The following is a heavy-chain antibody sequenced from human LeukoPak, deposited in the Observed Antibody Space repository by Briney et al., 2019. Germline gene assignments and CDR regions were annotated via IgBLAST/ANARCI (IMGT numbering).Heavy chain of an antibody. J-gene: IGHJ4*02. V-gene: IGHV3-21*01. CDR1: GFTFSSYS. Sequence: GGSLRLSCEASGFTFSSYSMNWVRQAPGKGLEGVSSISSSSSYIYYADSVKGRFPISIDNAKHSLYLQLNSLKDEDTAVYYCASDLDSSWYLFDYWGQGTLVTVS. D-gene: IGHD6-13*01. CDR3: ASDLDSSWYLFDY. CDR2: ISSSSSYI.